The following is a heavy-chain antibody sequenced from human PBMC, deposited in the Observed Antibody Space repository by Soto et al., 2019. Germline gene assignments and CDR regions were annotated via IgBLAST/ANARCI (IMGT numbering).Heavy chain of an antibody. J-gene: IGHJ6*02. D-gene: IGHD3-3*01. Sequence: QVQLVESGGGVVQPGRSLRLSCAASGFTFSSYGMHWVRQAPGKRLEWVAVIWYDGSNKYYADSVKGRFTISRDNSKNTLYLQMNSLRAEDTAVYYCARGDTIFGVVISGMDVWGQGTTVTVSS. CDR2: IWYDGSNK. CDR3: ARGDTIFGVVISGMDV. CDR1: GFTFSSYG. V-gene: IGHV3-33*01.